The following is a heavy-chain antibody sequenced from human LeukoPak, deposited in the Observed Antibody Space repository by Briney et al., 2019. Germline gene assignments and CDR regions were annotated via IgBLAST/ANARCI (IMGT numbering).Heavy chain of an antibody. CDR1: GFTFSSYS. CDR3: ARGVGATSPYVDY. D-gene: IGHD1-26*01. CDR2: ISSSSSYI. V-gene: IGHV3-21*01. J-gene: IGHJ4*02. Sequence: GGSLRLSCAASGFTFSSYSMNWVRQAPGKGLEWVSSISSSSSYIYYADSVKGRFTISRDNAKNSLYLQMNSLRAEDTAVYYCARGVGATSPYVDYWGQGTLVTVSS.